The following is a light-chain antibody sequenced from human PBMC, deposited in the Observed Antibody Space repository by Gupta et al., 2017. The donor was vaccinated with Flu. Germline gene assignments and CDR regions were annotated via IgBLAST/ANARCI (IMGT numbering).Light chain of an antibody. J-gene: IGLJ2*01. V-gene: IGLV2-14*01. CDR3: SSYTSSSTTI. CDR1: SSDVGGYKY. Sequence: SIPISCTGTSSDVGGYKYVSWYQQHPGKAPKLMIYEVSNRPSGVSNRFSGSKSGNTASLTISGLLAEDEADYYCSSYTSSSTTIFGGGTKLTVL. CDR2: EVS.